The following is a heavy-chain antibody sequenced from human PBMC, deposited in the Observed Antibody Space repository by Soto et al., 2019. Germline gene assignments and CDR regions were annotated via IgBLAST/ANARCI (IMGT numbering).Heavy chain of an antibody. D-gene: IGHD3-10*01. J-gene: IGHJ3*02. CDR3: ARDWQPSGTDAFDI. Sequence: GAPGKVSCKASGYTFISYGISWVRQAPGQGLEWMGWISAYNGNTNYAQKLQGRVTMTTDTSTSTAYMELRSLRSDDTAVYYCARDWQPSGTDAFDIWGQGTMVTVSS. V-gene: IGHV1-18*01. CDR1: GYTFISYG. CDR2: ISAYNGNT.